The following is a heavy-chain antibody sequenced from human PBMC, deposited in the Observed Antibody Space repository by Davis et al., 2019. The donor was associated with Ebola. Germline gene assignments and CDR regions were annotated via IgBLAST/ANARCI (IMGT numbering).Heavy chain of an antibody. CDR2: ISSSGSTI. Sequence: PGGSLRLSCAASGFTFSSYEMNWVRQAPGKGLEWVSYISSSGSTIYYADSVKGRFTISRDNAENSLYLQMNSLRVEDTAVYYCARGSVAATDLYCNYWGQGTLVTVSS. V-gene: IGHV3-48*03. CDR3: ARGSVAATDLYCNY. D-gene: IGHD2-15*01. J-gene: IGHJ4*02. CDR1: GFTFSSYE.